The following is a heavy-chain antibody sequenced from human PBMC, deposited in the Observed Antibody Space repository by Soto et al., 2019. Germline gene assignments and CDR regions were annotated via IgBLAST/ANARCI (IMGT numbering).Heavy chain of an antibody. CDR3: ARESSGSPDAFEI. CDR1: GYTFTGYY. V-gene: IGHV1-2*02. J-gene: IGHJ3*02. D-gene: IGHD1-26*01. CDR2: INPNSGGT. Sequence: ASVKVSCKASGYTFTGYYMHWVRQAPGQGLEWMGWINPNSGGTNYAQKFQGRVTMTRDTSISTAYMELRRLRYDDTAVYYCARESSGSPDAFEIWGQGTMVTVS.